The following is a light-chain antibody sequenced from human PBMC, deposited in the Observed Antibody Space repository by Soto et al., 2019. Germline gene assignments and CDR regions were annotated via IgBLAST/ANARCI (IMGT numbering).Light chain of an antibody. V-gene: IGKV3-15*01. Sequence: EIVLTQSPDTVSVSPVERVTLSCRASQNIFSNYLAWYQQKPGQAPRLLVYGVSTRATGIPARFSGSGSGTEFTLTISSLQSEDFAVYYCQQYNNWPITFGQGTRLEI. CDR2: GVS. CDR3: QQYNNWPIT. CDR1: QNIFSN. J-gene: IGKJ5*01.